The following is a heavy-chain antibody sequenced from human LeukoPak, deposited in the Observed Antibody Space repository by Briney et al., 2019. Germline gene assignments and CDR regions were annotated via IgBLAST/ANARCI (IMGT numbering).Heavy chain of an antibody. D-gene: IGHD1-26*01. Sequence: AASVKVSCKASGYTFSNYYMHWVRQAPGQGLEWMGIINPSGGTTSYAQKFRGRVTMTSDTSTSTVYMELRSLRSEETAVYYCARGGFGLGVGSTKGLNWLDPWGQGTLVTVSS. V-gene: IGHV1-46*01. CDR2: INPSGGTT. CDR1: GYTFSNYY. J-gene: IGHJ5*02. CDR3: ARGGFGLGVGSTKGLNWLDP.